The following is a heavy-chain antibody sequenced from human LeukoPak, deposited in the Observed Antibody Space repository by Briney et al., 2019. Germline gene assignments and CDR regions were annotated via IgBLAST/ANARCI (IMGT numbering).Heavy chain of an antibody. V-gene: IGHV4-4*02. D-gene: IGHD6-19*01. CDR2: IYHSGST. CDR3: ARAGIAVAGFDY. J-gene: IGHJ4*02. Sequence: PSGTLSLTCAVSGGSISSSTRWSWVRPPPGKGLEGIAEIYHSGSTNYNPSVKSRVTISVDKSKNQFYLKLSRVTAADTAVYYCARAGIAVAGFDYWGQGTLVTVSS. CDR1: GGSISSSTR.